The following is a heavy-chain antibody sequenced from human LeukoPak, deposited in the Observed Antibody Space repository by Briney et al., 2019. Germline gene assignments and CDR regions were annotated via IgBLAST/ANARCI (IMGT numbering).Heavy chain of an antibody. Sequence: PGGSLRLSCAASGFTFSSYWMHWVRQAPGKGLVWVSRINSDGSSTSYADSVKGRFTISRDNAKNTLYLQMSSLRAEDTVVYYCAGDRLQGHNWFDPWGQGTLVTVSS. D-gene: IGHD5-24*01. CDR1: GFTFSSYW. V-gene: IGHV3-74*01. CDR2: INSDGSST. J-gene: IGHJ5*02. CDR3: AGDRLQGHNWFDP.